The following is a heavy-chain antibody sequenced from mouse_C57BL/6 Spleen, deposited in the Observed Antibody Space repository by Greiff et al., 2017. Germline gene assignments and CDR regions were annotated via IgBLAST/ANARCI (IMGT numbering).Heavy chain of an antibody. CDR3: ARGRYFDV. CDR1: GYTFTSYW. CDR2: IDPSDSYT. Sequence: QVQLQQPGAELVMPGASVKLSCKASGYTFTSYWMHWVKQRPGQGLEWIGEIDPSDSYTNYNQEFKGKSTLTVDKSSSTAYMQLSSLTSEDSAVYYCARGRYFDVWGTGTTVTVSS. V-gene: IGHV1-69*01. J-gene: IGHJ1*03.